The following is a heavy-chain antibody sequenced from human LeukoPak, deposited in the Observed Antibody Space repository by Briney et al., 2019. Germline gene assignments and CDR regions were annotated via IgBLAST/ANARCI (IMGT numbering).Heavy chain of an antibody. V-gene: IGHV4-39*07. CDR3: ARGPLPGPSGMGSSSWYGRWRADYGGNNFDY. Sequence: SETLSLTCTVSGGSISSSSYYWGWIRQPPGKGLEWIGSIYYSGSTYYNPSLKSRVTISVDTSKNQFSLKLSSVTAADTAVYYCARGPLPGPSGMGSSSWYGRWRADYGGNNFDYWGQGTLVTVSS. CDR2: IYYSGST. J-gene: IGHJ4*02. CDR1: GGSISSSSYY. D-gene: IGHD4-23*01.